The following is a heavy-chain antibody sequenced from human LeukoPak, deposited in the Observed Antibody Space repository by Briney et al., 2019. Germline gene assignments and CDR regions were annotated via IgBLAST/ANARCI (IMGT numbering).Heavy chain of an antibody. V-gene: IGHV3-7*01. J-gene: IGHJ4*02. CDR3: ARVFRSTVTGEYYFDY. Sequence: GGSLRPSCAASGFTFSSYWMSWVRQAPGKGLEWVANIKQDGSEKYYVDSVKGRFTISRDNAKNSLYLQMNSLRAEDTAVYYCARVFRSTVTGEYYFDYWGQGTLVTVSS. D-gene: IGHD4-11*01. CDR1: GFTFSSYW. CDR2: IKQDGSEK.